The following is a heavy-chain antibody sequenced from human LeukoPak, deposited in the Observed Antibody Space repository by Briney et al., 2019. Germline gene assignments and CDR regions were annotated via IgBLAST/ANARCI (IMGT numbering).Heavy chain of an antibody. CDR2: IYYTGST. Sequence: SETLSPTCTVSGGSIGIICNYWSWIRQPPGKGLEWIGSIYYTGSTNYNPSLKSRVAISVDKSKNQFSLKLASVTAADTAVYYCARNGPYSADPWGQGTLLTVSS. CDR3: ARNGPYSADP. D-gene: IGHD2-15*01. CDR1: GGSIGIICNY. V-gene: IGHV4-39*07. J-gene: IGHJ5*02.